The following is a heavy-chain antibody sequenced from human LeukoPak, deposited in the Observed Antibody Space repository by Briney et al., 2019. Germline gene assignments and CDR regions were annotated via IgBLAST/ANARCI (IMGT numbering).Heavy chain of an antibody. Sequence: PSETLSLTCAVYGGSFSGYYWSWIRQPPGKGLEWIGEINHSGSTNYNPSLKSRVPISVDTSKNQFSLKLSSVTAADTAVYYCARGHTAMVFRKYYFDYWGQGTLVTVSS. D-gene: IGHD5-18*01. CDR1: GGSFSGYY. V-gene: IGHV4-34*01. J-gene: IGHJ4*02. CDR2: INHSGST. CDR3: ARGHTAMVFRKYYFDY.